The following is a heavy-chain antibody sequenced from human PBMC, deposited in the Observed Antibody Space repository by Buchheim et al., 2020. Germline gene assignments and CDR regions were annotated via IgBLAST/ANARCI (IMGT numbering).Heavy chain of an antibody. J-gene: IGHJ6*02. D-gene: IGHD1-7*01. CDR1: GFTFSSYG. CDR3: AKRTGTRASNGMDV. CDR2: ISYDGSNK. Sequence: QVQLVESGGGVVQPGRSLRLSCAASGFTFSSYGMHWVRQAPGKGLEWVAVISYDGSNKYYADSVKGRFTISRDNSTNTLYLQMNSLRAEDTAVYYCAKRTGTRASNGMDVWGQGTT. V-gene: IGHV3-30*18.